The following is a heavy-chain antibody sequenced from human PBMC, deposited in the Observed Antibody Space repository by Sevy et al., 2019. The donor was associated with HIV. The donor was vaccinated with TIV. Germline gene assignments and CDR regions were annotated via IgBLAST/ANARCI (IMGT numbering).Heavy chain of an antibody. CDR2: FDSQDGET. D-gene: IGHD2-15*01. J-gene: IGHJ5*02. V-gene: IGHV1-24*01. CDR1: GYTLTKLS. CDR3: ATVGLRYYSGSSSYQGDWFDP. Sequence: ASVKVSCKVSGYTLTKLSIHWVRQAPGKGLEWMGDFDSQDGETIYSQKFQGRVTMTVDTPTDTAHMDLSSLTSEDTAVYYCATVGLRYYSGSSSYQGDWFDPWGQGTLVTVSS.